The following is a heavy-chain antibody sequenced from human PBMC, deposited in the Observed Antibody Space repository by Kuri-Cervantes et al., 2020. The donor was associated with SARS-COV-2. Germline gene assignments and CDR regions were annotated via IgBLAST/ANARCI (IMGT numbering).Heavy chain of an antibody. D-gene: IGHD4-17*01. CDR3: AKDGDPSYYYYYGMDV. CDR1: GFTFDDYA. V-gene: IGHV3-9*01. Sequence: GGSLRLSCAASGFTFDDYAMHWVRQTPGKGLEWVSGITWNSGSIAYAESVKGRFTISRDNAKNSLYLQMNSLRAEDTALYYCAKDGDPSYYYYYGMDVWGQGTTVTVSS. J-gene: IGHJ6*02. CDR2: ITWNSGSI.